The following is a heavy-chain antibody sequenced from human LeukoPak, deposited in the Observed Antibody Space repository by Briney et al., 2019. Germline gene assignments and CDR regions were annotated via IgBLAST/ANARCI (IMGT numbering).Heavy chain of an antibody. J-gene: IGHJ4*02. V-gene: IGHV1-69*04. CDR1: GGTFSSYA. Sequence: ASAKVSCKASGGTFSSYAISWVRQAPGQGLEWIGRIIPTLGIANYAQKFQGRVTITADKSTSTAYMELSSLRSEDTAVYYCARGSIAAAVGYWGQGTLVTVSS. CDR2: IIPTLGIA. CDR3: ARGSIAAAVGY. D-gene: IGHD6-13*01.